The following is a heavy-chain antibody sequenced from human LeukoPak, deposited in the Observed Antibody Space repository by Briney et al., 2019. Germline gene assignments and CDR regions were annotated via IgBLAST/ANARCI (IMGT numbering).Heavy chain of an antibody. CDR1: GGTFSSYA. D-gene: IGHD3-22*01. CDR2: IIPIFGTA. CDR3: ATTLYYYDSSGYYFY. Sequence: GASVKVSCTASGGTFSSYAISWVRQAPGQGLEWMGGIIPIFGTANYAQKFQGRVTITADESTSTAYMELSSLRSEDTAVYYCATTLYYYDSSGYYFYWGQGTLVTVS. V-gene: IGHV1-69*13. J-gene: IGHJ4*02.